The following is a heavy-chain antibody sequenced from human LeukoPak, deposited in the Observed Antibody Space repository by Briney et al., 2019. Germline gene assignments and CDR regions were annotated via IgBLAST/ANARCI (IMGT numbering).Heavy chain of an antibody. D-gene: IGHD6-19*01. CDR2: INHSGST. CDR3: ARGISYSSGWYGWFDP. CDR1: GGSFSGYY. J-gene: IGHJ5*02. V-gene: IGHV4-34*01. Sequence: SETLSLTCAVYGGSFSGYYWSWIRQSPGKGLDWIGEINHSGSTNYNPSLKSRVTISVDTSKNQFSLKLSSVTAADTAVHYCARGISYSSGWYGWFDPWGQGTLVTVSS.